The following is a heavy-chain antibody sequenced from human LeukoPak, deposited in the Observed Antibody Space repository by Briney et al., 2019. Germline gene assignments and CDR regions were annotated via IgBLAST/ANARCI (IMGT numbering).Heavy chain of an antibody. V-gene: IGHV3-23*01. CDR2: ISGSGGST. CDR1: GFTFSSYA. J-gene: IGHJ6*02. D-gene: IGHD2-2*01. CDR3: ARDVTPLYSNSRKVNYGMDV. Sequence: GGSLRLSCAASGFTFSSYAMSWVRQAPGKGLEWVSAISGSGGSTYYADSVKGRFTISRDNSKNTLYLQMNSLRAEDTAVYYCARDVTPLYSNSRKVNYGMDVWGHGTSVTVSS.